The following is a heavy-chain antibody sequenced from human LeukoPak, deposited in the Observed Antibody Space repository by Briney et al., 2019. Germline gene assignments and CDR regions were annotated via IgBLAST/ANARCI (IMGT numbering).Heavy chain of an antibody. J-gene: IGHJ4*02. CDR2: IIPIFGTA. V-gene: IGHV1-69*13. CDR3: ARRGASIAAAGSFDY. D-gene: IGHD6-13*01. CDR1: GGTFSSYA. Sequence: SVKVSCKASGGTFSSYAISWVRQAPGQGLEWMGGIIPIFGTANYARKFQGRVTITADESTSTAYMELSSLRSEDTAVYYCARRGASIAAAGSFDYWGQGTLVTVSS.